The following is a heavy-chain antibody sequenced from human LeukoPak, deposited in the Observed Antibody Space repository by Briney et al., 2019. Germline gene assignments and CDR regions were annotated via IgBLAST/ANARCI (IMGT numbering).Heavy chain of an antibody. Sequence: ASVKVSCKASGYTFTSYGISWVRQAPGQGLEWMGWINPNSGGTNYAQKFQGRVTMTRDTSISTAYMELSRLRSDDTAVYYCARGYYDILTGYSPLFDYWGQGTLVTVSS. D-gene: IGHD3-9*01. CDR2: INPNSGGT. V-gene: IGHV1-2*02. CDR1: GYTFTSYG. J-gene: IGHJ4*02. CDR3: ARGYYDILTGYSPLFDY.